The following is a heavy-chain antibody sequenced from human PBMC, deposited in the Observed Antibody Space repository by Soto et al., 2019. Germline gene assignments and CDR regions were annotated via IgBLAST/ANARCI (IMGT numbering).Heavy chain of an antibody. J-gene: IGHJ4*02. CDR1: GYTFTSYG. CDR3: ARDPSWRYFDWFPSYYFDY. Sequence: QVQLVQSGAEVKKPGASVKVSCKASGYTFTSYGISWVRQAPGQGLEWMGWISAYNGNTNYAQKLQGRVTMTTDTSTSTAYMELRSLRSDDTAVYSCARDPSWRYFDWFPSYYFDYWGQGTLVTVSS. D-gene: IGHD3-9*01. CDR2: ISAYNGNT. V-gene: IGHV1-18*04.